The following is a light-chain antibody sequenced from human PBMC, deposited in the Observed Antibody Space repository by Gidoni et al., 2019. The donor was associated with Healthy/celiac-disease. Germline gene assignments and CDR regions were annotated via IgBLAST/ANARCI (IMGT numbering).Light chain of an antibody. CDR1: QGISSY. CDR3: QQLNSYPLP. V-gene: IGKV1-9*01. Sequence: DIQLTQSPSFLSASVGDRVTITCRASQGISSYLAWYQQKPGKAPKLLIYAASTLQSGVPSRFRGSGSGTEFTLTIGSLQPEDFSTYYCQQLNSYPLPFGGGTKVEIK. CDR2: AAS. J-gene: IGKJ4*01.